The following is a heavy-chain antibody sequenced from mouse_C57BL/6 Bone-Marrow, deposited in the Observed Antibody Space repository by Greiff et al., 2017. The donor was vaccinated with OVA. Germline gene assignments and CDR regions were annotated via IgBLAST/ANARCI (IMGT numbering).Heavy chain of an antibody. D-gene: IGHD2-4*01. Sequence: VQLQQPGAELVKPGASVKLSCKASGYTFTSYWMQWVKQRPGQGLEWIGEIDPSDSYTNYNQKFKGKATLTVDTSSSTAYMQLSSLTSEDSAVYYCAREGGYDYDEVSWFAYGGQGTLLTVSA. CDR2: IDPSDSYT. CDR1: GYTFTSYW. J-gene: IGHJ3*01. V-gene: IGHV1-50*01. CDR3: AREGGYDYDEVSWFAY.